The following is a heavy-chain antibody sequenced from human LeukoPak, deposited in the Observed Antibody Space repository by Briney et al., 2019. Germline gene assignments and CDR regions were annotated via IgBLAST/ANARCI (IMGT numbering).Heavy chain of an antibody. V-gene: IGHV3-7*05. J-gene: IGHJ4*02. CDR1: GFTFSRYA. CDR3: AREGITGTLDY. CDR2: IKQDGSEK. Sequence: GGSLRLSCSASGFTFSRYAMHWVRQAPGKGLEWVANIKQDGSEKYYVDSVKGRFTISRDNAKNSLYLQMNSLRAEDTAVYYCAREGITGTLDYWGQGTLVTVSS. D-gene: IGHD1-7*01.